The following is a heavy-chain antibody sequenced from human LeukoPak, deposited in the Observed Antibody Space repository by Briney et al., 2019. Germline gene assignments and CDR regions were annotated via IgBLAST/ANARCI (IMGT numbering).Heavy chain of an antibody. J-gene: IGHJ4*02. CDR3: ARGGWGSGYYFDY. CDR2: IYTSGGT. CDR1: GGSISSYY. V-gene: IGHV4-4*07. D-gene: IGHD7-27*01. Sequence: SETLSLTCTVSGGSISSYYWSWIRQPPGKGLEWIGRIYTSGGTNYNPSLKSRVTMSVDTSKNQFSLKLSSVTAADTAVYYCARGGWGSGYYFDYWGQGTLVTVSS.